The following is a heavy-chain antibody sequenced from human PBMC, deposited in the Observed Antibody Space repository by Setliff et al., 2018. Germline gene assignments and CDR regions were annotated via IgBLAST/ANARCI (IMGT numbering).Heavy chain of an antibody. D-gene: IGHD1-7*01. V-gene: IGHV3-49*04. CDR1: GFTFGDYA. Sequence: GGSLRLSCTTSGFTFGDYAITWVRQAPGKGLEWVGFIRVKPSSGTTEYAASVKGRFTISRDDSKSIAYLQMSSLKTEDTALYYCTPWTGTSRLHYWDQGTLVTVSS. CDR3: TPWTGTSRLHY. CDR2: IRVKPSSGTT. J-gene: IGHJ4*02.